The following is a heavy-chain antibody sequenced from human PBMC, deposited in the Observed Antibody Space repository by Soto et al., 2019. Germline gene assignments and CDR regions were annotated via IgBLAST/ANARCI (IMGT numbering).Heavy chain of an antibody. CDR2: INPNSGGT. CDR1: GYTFTGYY. J-gene: IGHJ4*02. CDR3: ARGRLPAATFVEFTFDY. Sequence: GASVKVSCKASGYTFTGYYMHWVRQAPGQGLEWMGWINPNSGGTNYAQKFQGWVTMTRDTSISTAYMELSRLRSDDTAVYYCARGRLPAATFVEFTFDYWGQGTLVTVSS. D-gene: IGHD2-2*01. V-gene: IGHV1-2*04.